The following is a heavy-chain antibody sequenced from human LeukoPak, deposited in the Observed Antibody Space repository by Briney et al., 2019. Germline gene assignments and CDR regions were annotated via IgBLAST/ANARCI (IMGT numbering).Heavy chain of an antibody. D-gene: IGHD6-19*01. CDR1: GGSISSYY. J-gene: IGHJ2*01. CDR3: ARDWSGIAVAGTVGRYFDL. CDR2: IYYSGST. Sequence: PSETLSLTCTVSGGSISSYYWSWIRQPPGKGLEWIGDIYYSGSTNYNPSLRSRVTISVDTSKHQFSLKLSSVPAADTAVYYCARDWSGIAVAGTVGRYFDLWGRGTLVTVSS. V-gene: IGHV4-59*01.